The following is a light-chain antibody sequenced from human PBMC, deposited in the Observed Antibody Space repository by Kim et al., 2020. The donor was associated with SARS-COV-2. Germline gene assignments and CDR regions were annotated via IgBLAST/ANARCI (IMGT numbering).Light chain of an antibody. J-gene: IGLJ2*01. V-gene: IGLV1-51*01. CDR1: SSNIGNNY. CDR2: DNN. CDR3: GTWDSSLSAGVV. Sequence: QSVLTQPPSVSAAPGQKVTISCSGSSSNIGNNYVSWYQQLPGTAPKLLIYDNNKRPSGIPDRFSGSKSGTSATLGITGLQTGDEADYYCGTWDSSLSAGVVFGGGTQLIVL.